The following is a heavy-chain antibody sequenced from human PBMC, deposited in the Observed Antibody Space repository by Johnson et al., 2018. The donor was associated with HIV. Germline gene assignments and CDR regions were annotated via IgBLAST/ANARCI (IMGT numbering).Heavy chain of an antibody. D-gene: IGHD3-16*01. J-gene: IGHJ3*02. CDR2: IYRGGST. Sequence: VQLVESGGGLVKPGGSLRLSCAASGFTFSDYYMSWIRQAPGKGLEWVSLIYRGGSTYYADSVQGRFSISRDNSKNTLYLQMNSLRAEDTAVYYCARDDPGGTGRLAFDIWGQGTMVTVSS. CDR3: ARDDPGGTGRLAFDI. V-gene: IGHV3-66*01. CDR1: GFTFSDYY.